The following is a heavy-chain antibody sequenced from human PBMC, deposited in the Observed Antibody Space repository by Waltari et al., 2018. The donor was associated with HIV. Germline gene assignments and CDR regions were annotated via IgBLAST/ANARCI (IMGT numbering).Heavy chain of an antibody. J-gene: IGHJ4*02. CDR1: GSTFSNYG. Sequence: QVKLVESGGGVVQPGKSVRLSCAASGSTFSNYGMHWVRQAPGKGLEWVAIIWYDGRNKFYADSVKGRFTISRDNSRNTVYLQMDSVRVDDTAVYYCASGYGGRNFDFWGPGTPVSVSS. CDR2: IWYDGRNK. D-gene: IGHD5-18*01. V-gene: IGHV3-33*01. CDR3: ASGYGGRNFDF.